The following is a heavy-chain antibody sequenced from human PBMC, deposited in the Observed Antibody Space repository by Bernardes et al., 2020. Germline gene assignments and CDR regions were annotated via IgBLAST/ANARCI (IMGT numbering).Heavy chain of an antibody. Sequence: APSKASCKASGYTFTSYGISWVRQAPGQGLEWMGWISAYNGNTNYAQKLQGRVTMTTDTSTSTAYMELRSLRSDDTAVYYCARYIAVAGPRAIDYWGQGTLVTVSS. CDR2: ISAYNGNT. D-gene: IGHD6-19*01. J-gene: IGHJ4*02. V-gene: IGHV1-18*01. CDR3: ARYIAVAGPRAIDY. CDR1: GYTFTSYG.